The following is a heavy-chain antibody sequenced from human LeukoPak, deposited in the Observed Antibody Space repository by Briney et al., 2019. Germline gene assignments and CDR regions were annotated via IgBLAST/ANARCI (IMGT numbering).Heavy chain of an antibody. D-gene: IGHD1-14*01. CDR3: AKVSGGGLYYDGMDV. CDR1: GFTFSNYA. Sequence: GGSLRLSCAASGFTFSNYAMNWVRQAPGKGLEWVSVISGSGSTTYYADSVKGRFTISRDSSKNTLYLQMNSLRAEDTAVYYCAKVSGGGLYYDGMDVWGQGTTVTVSS. CDR2: ISGSGSTT. V-gene: IGHV3-23*01. J-gene: IGHJ6*02.